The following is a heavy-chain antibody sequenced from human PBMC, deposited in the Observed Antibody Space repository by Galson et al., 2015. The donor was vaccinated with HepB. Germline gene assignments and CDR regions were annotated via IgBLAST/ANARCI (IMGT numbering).Heavy chain of an antibody. CDR1: GFTFTSSA. V-gene: IGHV1-58*01. D-gene: IGHD3-22*01. J-gene: IGHJ4*02. Sequence: QSGAEVKKPGESLRISCKASGFTFTSSAVQWVRQARGQRLEWIGWIVVGSGNTNYAQKFQERVTITRDMSTSTAYMELSSLRSEDTAVYYCAAVPPSGSSGYGYYFDYWGQGTLVTVSS. CDR3: AAVPPSGSSGYGYYFDY. CDR2: IVVGSGNT.